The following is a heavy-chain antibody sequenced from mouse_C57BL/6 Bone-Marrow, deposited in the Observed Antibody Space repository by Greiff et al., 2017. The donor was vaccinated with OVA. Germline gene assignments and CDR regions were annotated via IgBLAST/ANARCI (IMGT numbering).Heavy chain of an antibody. Sequence: QVQLQQSGAELVRPGASVKLSCKASGYTFTDYYINWVKQRPGQGLEWIARIYPGSGNTYYNEKFKGKATLTAEKSSSTAYMQLSSLTSEDSAVYFCARWGWLLGLLYYWGQGTTLTVSS. CDR3: ARWGWLLGLLYY. CDR1: GYTFTDYY. J-gene: IGHJ2*01. D-gene: IGHD2-3*01. V-gene: IGHV1-76*01. CDR2: IYPGSGNT.